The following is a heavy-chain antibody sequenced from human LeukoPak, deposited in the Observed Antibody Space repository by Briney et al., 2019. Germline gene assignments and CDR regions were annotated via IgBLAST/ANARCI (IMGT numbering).Heavy chain of an antibody. J-gene: IGHJ3*02. V-gene: IGHV4-61*05. CDR2: IYHSGST. D-gene: IGHD4-4*01. CDR3: ARVGGMTTINNAAFDI. Sequence: SETLSLTCTVSGGSISSSSYYWNWIRQPPGKGLEWIGCIYHSGSTNYNPSLKSRVTISIDKSKKQFSLKLISVTAADTAIYYCARVGGMTTINNAAFDIWGQGTMVTVSS. CDR1: GGSISSSSYY.